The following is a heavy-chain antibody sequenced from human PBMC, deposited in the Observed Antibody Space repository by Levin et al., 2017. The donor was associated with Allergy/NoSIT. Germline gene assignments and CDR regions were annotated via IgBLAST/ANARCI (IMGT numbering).Heavy chain of an antibody. Sequence: PGGSLRLSCAASGFTFSSYTMNWVRQVPGKGLEWVSSITSSSSYIYYADSVKGRFTISRDNAKNSLYLQMNSPRAEDTAVYYCARDMGYHDFLTGTNDYMDVWGKGTTVTVSS. V-gene: IGHV3-21*01. CDR2: ITSSSSYI. D-gene: IGHD3-9*01. CDR3: ARDMGYHDFLTGTNDYMDV. J-gene: IGHJ6*03. CDR1: GFTFSSYT.